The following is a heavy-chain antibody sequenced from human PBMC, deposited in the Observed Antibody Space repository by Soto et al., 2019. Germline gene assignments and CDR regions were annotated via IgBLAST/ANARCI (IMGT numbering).Heavy chain of an antibody. CDR2: INPNSGGT. CDR3: ARNWNYPYYYYGMDV. D-gene: IGHD1-7*01. CDR1: GYTFTGYY. V-gene: IGHV1-2*02. Sequence: ASVKVSCKASGYTFTGYYMHWVRQAPGQGLEWMGWINPNSGGTNYAQKFQGRATMTRDTSISTAYMELSRLRSDDTAVYYCARNWNYPYYYYGMDVWGQGTTVTVSS. J-gene: IGHJ6*02.